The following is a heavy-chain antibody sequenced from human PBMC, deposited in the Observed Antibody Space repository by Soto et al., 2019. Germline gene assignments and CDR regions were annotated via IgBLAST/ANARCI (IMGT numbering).Heavy chain of an antibody. CDR3: AKSDLITIIGVVLNAFDI. CDR1: GFTFTKAW. CDR2: ISGSGST. V-gene: IGHV3-23*01. D-gene: IGHD3-3*01. Sequence: PGGSLRLSCAASGFTFTKAWMSWVRQAPGKGLEWVGRISGSGSTYYADSVKGRFTVSRDNSKNTLYLQMNSLRAEDTAVYYCAKSDLITIIGVVLNAFDIWGQGTMVTVSS. J-gene: IGHJ3*02.